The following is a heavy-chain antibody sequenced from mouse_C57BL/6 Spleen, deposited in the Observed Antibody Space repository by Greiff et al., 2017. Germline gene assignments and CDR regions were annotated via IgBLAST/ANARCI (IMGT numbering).Heavy chain of an antibody. CDR2: INPSTGGT. J-gene: IGHJ3*01. CDR3: ARKDGYYGWFAY. CDR1: GYAFSSYW. Sequence: EVQLQQSGAELVKPGASVKISCKASGYAFSSYWMNWVKQSPEKSLEWIGEINPSTGGTTYNQKFKAKATLTVDKSSSTAYMQLKSLTSEDSAVYYCARKDGYYGWFAYWGQGTLVTVSA. V-gene: IGHV1-42*01. D-gene: IGHD2-3*01.